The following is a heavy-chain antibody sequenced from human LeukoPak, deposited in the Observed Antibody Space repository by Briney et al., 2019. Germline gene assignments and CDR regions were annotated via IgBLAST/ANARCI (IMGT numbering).Heavy chain of an antibody. CDR3: ARVGMYDSSGYYSIRLNY. J-gene: IGHJ4*02. D-gene: IGHD3-22*01. CDR2: IYYSGST. V-gene: IGHV4-59*01. CDR1: SGSISSYY. Sequence: SETLSLTCTVSSGSISSYYWSWIRQPPGKGLEWIGYIYYSGSTNYNPSLKSRVTISVDTSKNQFSLKLSSVTAADTAVYYCARVGMYDSSGYYSIRLNYWGQGTLVTVSS.